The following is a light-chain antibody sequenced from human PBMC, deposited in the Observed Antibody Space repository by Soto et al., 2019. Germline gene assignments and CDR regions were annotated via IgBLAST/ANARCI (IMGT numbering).Light chain of an antibody. CDR2: DVD. CDR3: CSYAGSYPFV. Sequence: QSPLTQPRSVSGSPGQSVTISCTGTSSDVGGYNYVSWYQHHPGKAPKLMIYDVDKRPSGVPGRFSGSKSGNTASLTISGLQAEDEADYYCCSYAGSYPFVFGTGTKVTVL. CDR1: SSDVGGYNY. J-gene: IGLJ1*01. V-gene: IGLV2-11*01.